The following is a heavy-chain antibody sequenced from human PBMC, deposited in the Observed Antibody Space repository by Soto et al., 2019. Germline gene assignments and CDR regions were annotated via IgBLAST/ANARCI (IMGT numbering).Heavy chain of an antibody. CDR3: ARGRPTDY. CDR2: INHSGST. V-gene: IGHV4-34*01. J-gene: IGHJ4*02. Sequence: SETLSLTCAVSGGSFSGYYWSWIRQPPGKGLEWIGEINHSGSTNYNPSLKSRVTISVDTSKNQFSLKLSSVTAADAAVYYCARGRPTDYWGQGTLVTVSS. CDR1: GGSFSGYY.